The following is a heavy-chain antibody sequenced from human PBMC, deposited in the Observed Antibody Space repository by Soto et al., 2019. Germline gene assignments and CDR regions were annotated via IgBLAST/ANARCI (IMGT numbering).Heavy chain of an antibody. CDR2: INPNNGDT. CDR3: AREITYGGGSFSLGL. D-gene: IGHD3-10*01. J-gene: IGHJ4*02. V-gene: IGHV1-2*06. Sequence: VKLSCTPSGYFFSSDYIHWVRLAPGRGLEWMGRINPNNGDTNSPQKFQCRVTMTSDTSISTAYMEMSGLRSDDTALYYCAREITYGGGSFSLGLWGQGTLVTVSS. CDR1: GYFFSSDY.